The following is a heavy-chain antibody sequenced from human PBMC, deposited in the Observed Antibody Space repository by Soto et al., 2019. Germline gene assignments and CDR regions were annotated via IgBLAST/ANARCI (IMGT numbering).Heavy chain of an antibody. J-gene: IGHJ6*02. D-gene: IGHD3-10*01. V-gene: IGHV3-30*18. CDR2: LSYDGNNK. CDR1: GFTFTNFG. Sequence: QVQLVESGGGVVQPGTSLRLSCAASGFTFTNFGMHWVRQAPGKGLEWVAVLSYDGNNKYYADSVKGRFTISRDNSKNTLYLQMNSLRAEDTAVNYCAKDGAYYYYNGMDVWGQGTTVTVSS. CDR3: AKDGAYYYYNGMDV.